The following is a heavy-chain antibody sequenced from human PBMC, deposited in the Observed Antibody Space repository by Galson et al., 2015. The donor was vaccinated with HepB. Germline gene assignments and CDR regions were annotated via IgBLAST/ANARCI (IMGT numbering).Heavy chain of an antibody. D-gene: IGHD3-10*01. CDR3: AKDPLRFGERPLLGYFDY. CDR1: GFTFSSYA. Sequence: SLRLSCAASGFTFSSYAMSWVRQAPGKGLEWVSAISGSGGSTYYAGSVKGRFTISRDNSKNTLYLQMNSLRAEDTAVYYCAKDPLRFGERPLLGYFDYWGQGTLVTVSS. V-gene: IGHV3-23*01. J-gene: IGHJ4*02. CDR2: ISGSGGST.